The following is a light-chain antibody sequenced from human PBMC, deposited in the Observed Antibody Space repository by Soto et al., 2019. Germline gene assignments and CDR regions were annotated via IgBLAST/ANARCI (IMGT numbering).Light chain of an antibody. CDR2: YDS. J-gene: IGLJ2*01. CDR1: NIGIKS. CDR3: QVWDSSSDRDVV. V-gene: IGLV3-21*04. Sequence: SYELTQPPSVSVAPGKTARITCGGNNIGIKSVHWYQQKPGQAPVLVIYYDSDRPSGIPERFSGSNSGNTATLTISRVEAGDEADYYCQVWDSSSDRDVVFGGGTKLTVL.